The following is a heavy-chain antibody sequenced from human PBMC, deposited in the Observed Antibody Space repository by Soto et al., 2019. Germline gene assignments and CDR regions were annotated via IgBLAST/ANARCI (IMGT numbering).Heavy chain of an antibody. D-gene: IGHD2-2*01. J-gene: IGHJ3*02. CDR3: ARRKPAAISGVFDI. Sequence: PSETLSLTCSLSSDSMSGHYWNWLRQPPWKGLEWIGYINNVGSTKYNPSLESRVIISLDRAKKQFSLGLSSVTAADTAVYYCARRKPAAISGVFDIWGQGTMVTVSS. CDR1: SDSMSGHY. CDR2: INNVGST. V-gene: IGHV4-59*08.